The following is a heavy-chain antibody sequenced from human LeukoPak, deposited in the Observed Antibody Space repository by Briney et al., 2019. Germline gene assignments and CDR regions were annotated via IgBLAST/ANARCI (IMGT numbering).Heavy chain of an antibody. J-gene: IGHJ4*02. V-gene: IGHV3-74*01. D-gene: IGHD3-3*01. CDR2: INSDGSST. Sequence: QSGGSLRLSCAASGFAFSFYAMSWLRQPPGKGLEGVSRINSDGSSTTYADSVKGRSSISRDNAKNTLYLHMSSLRAEDTGVYYCARAVRAHPPADFWGQGTLVTVSS. CDR1: GFAFSFYA. CDR3: ARAVRAHPPADF.